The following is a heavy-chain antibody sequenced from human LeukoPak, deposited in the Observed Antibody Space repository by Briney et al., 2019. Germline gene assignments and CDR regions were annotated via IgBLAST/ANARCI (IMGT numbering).Heavy chain of an antibody. CDR1: GYTFTGYY. CDR3: ARSYYYDSSGYLAEDY. V-gene: IGHV1-2*02. J-gene: IGHJ4*02. CDR2: INPNSGGT. Sequence: ASVKVSCKASGYTFTGYYMHWVRQAPGQGLEWMGWINPNSGGTNYAQKFQGRVTMTRDTSISTAYMELSRLRSDDTAVYYCARSYYYDSSGYLAEDYWGQGTLVTVSS. D-gene: IGHD3-22*01.